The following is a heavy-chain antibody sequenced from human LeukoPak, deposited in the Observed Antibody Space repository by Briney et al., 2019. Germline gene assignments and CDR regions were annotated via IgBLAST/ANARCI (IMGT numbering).Heavy chain of an antibody. CDR2: ISWNSGSI. J-gene: IGHJ3*02. Sequence: PGGSLRLSCAASGFTFDDYAMHWVRQAPGKGLEWVSGISWNSGSIGYADSVKGRFTISRDNAKNSLYLQMNSLRAEDTALYYCAKAYVDTAMVDAFDIWGQGTMVTVSS. V-gene: IGHV3-9*01. D-gene: IGHD5-18*01. CDR3: AKAYVDTAMVDAFDI. CDR1: GFTFDDYA.